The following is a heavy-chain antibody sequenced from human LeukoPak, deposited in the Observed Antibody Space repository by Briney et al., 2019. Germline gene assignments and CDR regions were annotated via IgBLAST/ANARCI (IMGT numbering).Heavy chain of an antibody. V-gene: IGHV1-2*02. CDR1: GYTFTFYY. CDR3: ARDPLVGATHRGMDV. CDR2: INPNSGGT. D-gene: IGHD1-26*01. Sequence: ASVKVSFKSSGYTFTFYYMHLVRQAPGQGLEWMGWINPNSGGTNYAQKFQGRVTMTRDTSISTAYMELSRLRSDDTAVYYCARDPLVGATHRGMDVWGQGNTVTVSS. J-gene: IGHJ6*02.